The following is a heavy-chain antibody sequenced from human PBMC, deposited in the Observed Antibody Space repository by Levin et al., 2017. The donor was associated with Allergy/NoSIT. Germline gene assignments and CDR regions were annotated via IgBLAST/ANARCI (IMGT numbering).Heavy chain of an antibody. CDR1: GFSLSTSGVG. CDR2: IFWNDDQ. Sequence: ASGPTLVKPTQTLTLTCNFSGFSLSTSGVGVGWIRPPPGKALDWLALIFWNDDQFYNPSLQSRLTITKDTSKKQVVLTVANMDPADTATYYCANRRGRGWKEFGGFETWGQGTMVTVSS. CDR3: ANRRGRGWKEFGGFET. J-gene: IGHJ3*02. D-gene: IGHD4-23*01. V-gene: IGHV2-5*01.